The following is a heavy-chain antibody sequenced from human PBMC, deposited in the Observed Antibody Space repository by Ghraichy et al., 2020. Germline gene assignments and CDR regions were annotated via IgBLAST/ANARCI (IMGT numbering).Heavy chain of an antibody. CDR3: ARRVVPAATYYYYGMDV. CDR1: GGSISSSSYY. J-gene: IGHJ6*02. Sequence: SETLSLTCTVSGGSISSSSYYWGWIRQPPGKGLEWIGSIYYSGSTYYNPSLKSRVTISVDTSKNQFSLKLSSVTAADTAVYYCARRVVPAATYYYYGMDVWGQGTTVTVSS. V-gene: IGHV4-39*01. CDR2: IYYSGST. D-gene: IGHD2-2*01.